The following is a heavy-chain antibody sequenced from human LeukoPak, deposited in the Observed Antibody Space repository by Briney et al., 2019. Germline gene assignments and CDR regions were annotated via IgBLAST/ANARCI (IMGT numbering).Heavy chain of an antibody. Sequence: ASVKVSCKASGYTFTSYGISWVRQAPGQGLEWMGWISAYNGNTNYAQKLQGRVTMTTDTSTSTAYMELRSPRSDDTAVYYCARDQGIAAVQNWFDPWGQGTLVTVSS. CDR1: GYTFTSYG. J-gene: IGHJ5*02. CDR2: ISAYNGNT. D-gene: IGHD6-13*01. V-gene: IGHV1-18*01. CDR3: ARDQGIAAVQNWFDP.